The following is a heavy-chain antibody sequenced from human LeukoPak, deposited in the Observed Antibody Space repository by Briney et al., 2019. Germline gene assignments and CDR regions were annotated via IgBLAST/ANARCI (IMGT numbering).Heavy chain of an antibody. Sequence: GAPVKVSCKASGYTFTRYYMHWVRQAPGQGLEWMGWINPNSGGTNYAQKFQGRVTMTRDTSISTAYMELSRLRSDDTAVYYCAAPGGSVAGNSVDYWGQGTLVTVSS. D-gene: IGHD6-19*01. V-gene: IGHV1-2*02. J-gene: IGHJ4*02. CDR2: INPNSGGT. CDR3: AAPGGSVAGNSVDY. CDR1: GYTFTRYY.